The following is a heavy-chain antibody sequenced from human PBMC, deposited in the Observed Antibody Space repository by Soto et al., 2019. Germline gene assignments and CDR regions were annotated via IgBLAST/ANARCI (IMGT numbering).Heavy chain of an antibody. J-gene: IGHJ4*02. D-gene: IGHD3-3*01. V-gene: IGHV1-18*01. CDR3: ARDLVSGSDFWRAYNGGYFDY. CDR2: ISPYNGNT. CDR1: GHTWRNYG. Sequence: QVQLVQSGAEVKRPGASLKVSCKASGHTWRNYGFTGARQAPGQGLEWMAWISPYNGNTNYAQDLQGRVTMTTDTSTSTAYMELRSLTSEDTAMYYCARDLVSGSDFWRAYNGGYFDYWGQGTLVTVSS.